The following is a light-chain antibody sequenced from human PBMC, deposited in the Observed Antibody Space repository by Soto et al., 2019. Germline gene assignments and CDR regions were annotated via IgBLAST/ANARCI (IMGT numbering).Light chain of an antibody. V-gene: IGLV2-23*02. Sequence: QPALTQPASVSGSPGQSITISCTGTSSDVGSYNLVSWYQQHPGKAPKLMIYEVSKWPSGLSNRFSGSKSGNTASLTISGLQAEDEADYYCCSYAGSSTLVFGGGTQLTVL. CDR3: CSYAGSSTLV. J-gene: IGLJ3*02. CDR2: EVS. CDR1: SSDVGSYNL.